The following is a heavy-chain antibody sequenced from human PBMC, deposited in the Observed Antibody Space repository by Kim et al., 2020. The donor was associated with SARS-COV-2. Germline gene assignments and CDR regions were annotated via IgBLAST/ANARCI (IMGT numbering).Heavy chain of an antibody. V-gene: IGHV3-23*01. J-gene: IGHJ3*02. D-gene: IGHD3-3*01. Sequence: YTDSVKGRFTISRDNSKNTLYLQMNSLRAEDTAVYYCAKDFWSGLHAFDIWGQGTMVTVSS. CDR3: AKDFWSGLHAFDI.